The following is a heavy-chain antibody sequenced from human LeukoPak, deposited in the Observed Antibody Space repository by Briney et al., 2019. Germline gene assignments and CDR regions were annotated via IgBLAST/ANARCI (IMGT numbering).Heavy chain of an antibody. CDR3: ARKGPTDIVVVVAAIDY. J-gene: IGHJ4*02. D-gene: IGHD2-15*01. CDR2: IKQDGSEK. Sequence: GGSLRLSCAASGFTFSSYWMSWVRQAPGKGLEWVANIKQDGSEKYYVDSVKGRFTISRDNAKNSLYLQMNSLRAEDTAVYYCARKGPTDIVVVVAAIDYWGQGTLVTVSS. CDR1: GFTFSSYW. V-gene: IGHV3-7*01.